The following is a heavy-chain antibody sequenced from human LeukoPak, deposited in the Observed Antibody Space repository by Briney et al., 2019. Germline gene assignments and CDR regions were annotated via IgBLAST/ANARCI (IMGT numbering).Heavy chain of an antibody. D-gene: IGHD3-9*01. Sequence: PSETLSLTCAVSGGSFSGYFWNWIRQPPGKGLEWIGEINHGGSTNYNPSLKSRVTISVDTSKNQFSLKLSSVTAADTAVYYCARHYDILTGYYRGDFDYWGQGTLVTVSS. CDR2: INHGGST. V-gene: IGHV4-34*01. CDR1: GGSFSGYF. J-gene: IGHJ4*02. CDR3: ARHYDILTGYYRGDFDY.